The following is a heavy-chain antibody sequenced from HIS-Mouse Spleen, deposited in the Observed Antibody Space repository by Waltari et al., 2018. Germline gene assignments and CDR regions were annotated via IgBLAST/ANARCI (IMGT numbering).Heavy chain of an antibody. V-gene: IGHV1-8*01. CDR1: GYTFTSYD. CDR3: ARGHDYSNYFDY. Sequence: QVQLVQSGAEVKKPGASVKVSCKASGYTFTSYDINWVRQDTGQGLEWMGWMNPNSGNTGDAQKVQGRVTMTRNTSISTAYMELSSLRSEDTAVYYCARGHDYSNYFDYWGQGTLVTVSS. D-gene: IGHD4-4*01. CDR2: MNPNSGNT. J-gene: IGHJ4*02.